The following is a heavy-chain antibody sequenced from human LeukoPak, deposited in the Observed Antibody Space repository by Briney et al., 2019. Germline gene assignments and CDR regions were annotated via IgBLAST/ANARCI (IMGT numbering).Heavy chain of an antibody. Sequence: GGSLRLSCAASGFTFSSYWMHWVRQAPGKGLVWVSRINSDGSSTSYADSVKGRFTISRDNAKNTLYLQMNSLRAEDTAVYYCARGFVVVVPAAMGSFNWFVPWGQGTLVTVSS. V-gene: IGHV3-74*01. D-gene: IGHD2-2*01. J-gene: IGHJ5*02. CDR1: GFTFSSYW. CDR2: INSDGSST. CDR3: ARGFVVVVPAAMGSFNWFVP.